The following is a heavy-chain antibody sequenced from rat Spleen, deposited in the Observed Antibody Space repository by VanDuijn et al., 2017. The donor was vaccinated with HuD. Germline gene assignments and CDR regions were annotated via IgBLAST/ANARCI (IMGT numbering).Heavy chain of an antibody. D-gene: IGHD1-6*01. J-gene: IGHJ3*01. CDR3: SRPDYGYPFAY. CDR2: ITYDGDGT. Sequence: EVQLVESGGGLVQPGRSLKLSCAASGFTFSDYNMAWVRQAPKKGLEWVATITYDGDGTYYRDSVKGRFTISRDNAKSTLYLQMDSLRSEDTATYYCSRPDYGYPFAYWGQGTLVTVSS. V-gene: IGHV5-7*01. CDR1: GFTFSDYN.